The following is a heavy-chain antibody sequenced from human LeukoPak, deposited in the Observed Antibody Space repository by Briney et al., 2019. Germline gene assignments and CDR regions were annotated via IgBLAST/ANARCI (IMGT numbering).Heavy chain of an antibody. CDR2: ISAYNGNT. J-gene: IGHJ4*02. CDR3: ARGASGSGSYGADYFDY. D-gene: IGHD3-10*01. CDR1: GFTFTSFG. Sequence: ASVKVSCKASGFTFTSFGFSWVRQAPGQGLEWMGWISAYNGNTNYAQSLQGRVTMTTDASTSTVYMELRSLRSDDTAVYYCARGASGSGSYGADYFDYWGQGTLVTVSS. V-gene: IGHV1-18*01.